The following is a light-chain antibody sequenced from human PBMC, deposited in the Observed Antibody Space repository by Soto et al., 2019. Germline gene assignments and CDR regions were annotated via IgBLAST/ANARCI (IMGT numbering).Light chain of an antibody. Sequence: DIQMTQSPSTLSASVGDRVTITCRAGKSISRWLAWYQLKPGKAPKLLIYDGSILESGVPSRFSGSGSGTEFTLTITSLLPDDFATYYCQEYDSSSPYTFGQGTKLEIK. CDR1: KSISRW. V-gene: IGKV1-5*01. J-gene: IGKJ2*01. CDR2: DGS. CDR3: QEYDSSSPYT.